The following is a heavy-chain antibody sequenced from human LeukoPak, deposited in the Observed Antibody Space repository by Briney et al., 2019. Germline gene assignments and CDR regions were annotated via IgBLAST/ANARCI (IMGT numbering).Heavy chain of an antibody. CDR3: ARGRVWVTAIPVGDPFDY. D-gene: IGHD2-21*02. V-gene: IGHV5-51*01. Sequence: GESLKISCKGSGYSFTSYWIGWVRQMPGKGLEWMGIIYPGDSDTRYSPSFQGQVTISADKSISPAYLQWSSLKASDTAMYYCARGRVWVTAIPVGDPFDYWGQGTPVTVSS. CDR1: GYSFTSYW. J-gene: IGHJ4*02. CDR2: IYPGDSDT.